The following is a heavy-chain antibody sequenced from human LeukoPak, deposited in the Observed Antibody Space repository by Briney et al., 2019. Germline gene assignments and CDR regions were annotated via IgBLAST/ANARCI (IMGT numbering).Heavy chain of an antibody. Sequence: SQTLSLTCTVSGGSISSGSYYWSWIRQPAGKGLEWIGRIYTSGSTNHNPSLKSRVTISVDTSKNQFSLKLSSVTAADTAVYYCATRPRHRGWFDPWGQGTLVTVSS. CDR2: IYTSGST. CDR3: ATRPRHRGWFDP. CDR1: GGSISSGSYY. V-gene: IGHV4-61*02. J-gene: IGHJ5*02. D-gene: IGHD3-16*01.